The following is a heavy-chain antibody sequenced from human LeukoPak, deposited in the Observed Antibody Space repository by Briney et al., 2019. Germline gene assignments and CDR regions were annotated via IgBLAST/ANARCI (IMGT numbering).Heavy chain of an antibody. V-gene: IGHV3-30*04. CDR2: ISYDGSNK. CDR1: GFTFSSYA. CDR3: ANTRGYQLLNSDY. Sequence: GALRLSCAAFGFTFSSYAMHWVRQAPGKGLEWVAVISYDGSNKYYADSMKGRFTISRDNSKNTLYLQMNSLRAEDTAVYYCANTRGYQLLNSDYWGQGTLVTVSS. J-gene: IGHJ4*02. D-gene: IGHD2-2*01.